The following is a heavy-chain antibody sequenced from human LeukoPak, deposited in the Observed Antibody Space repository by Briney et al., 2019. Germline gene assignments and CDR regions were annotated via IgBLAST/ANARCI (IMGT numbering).Heavy chain of an antibody. CDR2: ISGSGGST. CDR1: GFTFSSYA. J-gene: IGHJ4*02. D-gene: IGHD3-10*01. Sequence: GGSLRLSCAASGFTFSSYAMSWVRQAPGKGLEWVSAISGSGGSTYYADSVKGRFTISRDNSENTLYLQMNSLRAEDTAVYYCAKDLERPMVRGVIGENYWGQGTLVTVSS. CDR3: AKDLERPMVRGVIGENY. V-gene: IGHV3-23*01.